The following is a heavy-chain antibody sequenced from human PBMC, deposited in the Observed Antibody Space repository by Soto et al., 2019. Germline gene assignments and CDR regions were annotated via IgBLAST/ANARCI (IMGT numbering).Heavy chain of an antibody. CDR2: ISGSGGST. D-gene: IGHD6-19*01. CDR1: GFTFSSYA. V-gene: IGHV3-23*01. Sequence: GGSLRLSCAASGFTFSSYAMSWVRQAPGKGLEWVSAISGSGGSTYYADSVKGRFTISRDNSKNTLYLQMNNLRAEDTAVYYCAKVISSGWYQDAFDIWGQGTMVTVSS. CDR3: AKVISSGWYQDAFDI. J-gene: IGHJ3*02.